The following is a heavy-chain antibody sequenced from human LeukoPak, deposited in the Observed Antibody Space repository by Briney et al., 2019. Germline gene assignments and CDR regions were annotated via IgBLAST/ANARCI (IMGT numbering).Heavy chain of an antibody. CDR2: VHYTGST. CDR1: GASLGGSY. D-gene: IGHD3-9*01. V-gene: IGHV4-59*08. J-gene: IGHJ4*02. Sequence: SETLSLTCTVFGASLGGSYWSWLRLPPGKGLEWIGYVHYTGSTKYSTSLQSRVTVSVDTSKSQFSLKLSSVTAADTAIYYCARHYGEGGRLFDWLFNFWGRGTLVTVSS. CDR3: ARHYGEGGRLFDWLFNF.